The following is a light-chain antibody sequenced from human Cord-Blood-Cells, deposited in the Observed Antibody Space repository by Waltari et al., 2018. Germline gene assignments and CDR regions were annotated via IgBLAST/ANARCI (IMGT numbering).Light chain of an antibody. CDR3: CSYAGSSLYV. V-gene: IGLV2-23*02. CDR1: RSDVGSYNL. Sequence: QSALTQPASVSGSPGQSITISCTGTRSDVGSYNLASWYQQHPGKAPKLMIYEVSKRPSGVSNRFSGSKSGNTASLTISGLQAEDEADYYCCSYAGSSLYVFGTGTKVTVL. CDR2: EVS. J-gene: IGLJ1*01.